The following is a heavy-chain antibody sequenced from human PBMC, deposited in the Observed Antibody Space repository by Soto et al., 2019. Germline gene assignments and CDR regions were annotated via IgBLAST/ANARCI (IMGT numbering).Heavy chain of an antibody. CDR1: GFTFSSXX. D-gene: IGHD3-22*01. J-gene: IGHJ4*02. Sequence: QVQLVESGGGVVQPGRSLRLSCAASGFTFSSXXMHWVRQAPGKGXXXVAVISYDGSNKYYADSVKGRFTISRDNSKNTLYLQMNSLRAEDTAVYYCARDYRFWADYDSSGPLGFWGQGTLVTVSS. CDR3: ARDYRFWADYDSSGPLGF. CDR2: ISYDGSNK. V-gene: IGHV3-30-3*01.